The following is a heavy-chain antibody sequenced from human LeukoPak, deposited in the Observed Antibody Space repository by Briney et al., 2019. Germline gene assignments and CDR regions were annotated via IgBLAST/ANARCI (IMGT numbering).Heavy chain of an antibody. CDR3: AKDDRGTAFYFDH. V-gene: IGHV3-30*02. Sequence: GGSLRLSCAASGFTFSSYGMHWVRQAPGKGLEWVAFIRYDGSDKYYADSVNGRFTISRDNSKNTLYLEMNSLRAEDTAVYYCAKDDRGTAFYFDHWGQGTLVTVSS. D-gene: IGHD5-18*01. CDR2: IRYDGSDK. J-gene: IGHJ4*02. CDR1: GFTFSSYG.